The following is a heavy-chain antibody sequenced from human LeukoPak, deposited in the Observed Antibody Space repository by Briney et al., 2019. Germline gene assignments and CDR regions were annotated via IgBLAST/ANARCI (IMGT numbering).Heavy chain of an antibody. CDR1: EFSVGSNY. CDR3: AKGGGGVLAS. V-gene: IGHV3-53*01. CDR2: IYSGGNT. J-gene: IGHJ4*02. Sequence: GGSLRLSCAASEFSVGSNYMTWVRQAPGKGLEWVSLIYSGGNTYYADSVKGRFTISRDNSRNTVFLQMNSLKADDTAVYYCAKGGGGVLASWGQGTLVTVSS. D-gene: IGHD3-16*01.